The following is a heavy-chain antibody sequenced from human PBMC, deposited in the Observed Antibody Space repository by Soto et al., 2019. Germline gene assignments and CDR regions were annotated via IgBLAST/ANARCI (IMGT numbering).Heavy chain of an antibody. J-gene: IGHJ4*02. Sequence: SETLSLTCTVSGGSISSYYWSWIRQPPGNGLEWIGYIYYSGSTNYNPSLKSRVTISVDTSKNQFSLKLSSVTAADTAVYYCARVSRITIFGVVITPEFYFDYWGQGTLVTVSS. CDR1: GGSISSYY. D-gene: IGHD3-3*01. V-gene: IGHV4-59*01. CDR2: IYYSGST. CDR3: ARVSRITIFGVVITPEFYFDY.